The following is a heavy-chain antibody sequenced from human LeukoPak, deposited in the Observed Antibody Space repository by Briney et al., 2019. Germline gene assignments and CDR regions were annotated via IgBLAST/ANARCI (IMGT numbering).Heavy chain of an antibody. CDR2: INHSGST. V-gene: IGHV4-34*01. J-gene: IGHJ4*02. D-gene: IGHD3-10*01. Sequence: KPSETLSLTCAVYGGSFSGYYWSWIRQPPAKGLEWVGEINHSGSTNYNPAPKSRVTISVDTSKNQFSLKLSSVTAADTAVYYCARGHGSYYYGSGSYYTPHYFDYWGQGTLVTVSS. CDR1: GGSFSGYY. CDR3: ARGHGSYYYGSGSYYTPHYFDY.